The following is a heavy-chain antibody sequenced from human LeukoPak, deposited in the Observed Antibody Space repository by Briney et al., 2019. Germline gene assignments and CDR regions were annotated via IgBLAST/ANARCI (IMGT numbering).Heavy chain of an antibody. CDR2: ISAYNGNT. V-gene: IGHV1-18*04. Sequence: RASVTVSFTASGYTFTIYGISWVRQAPGQGLEWMGWISAYNGNTNYAQKLQGRVTMTTDTSTSTAYMELRSLRSDDTAVYYCARDRCSSTSCYLDYWGQGTLVTVSS. J-gene: IGHJ4*02. CDR1: GYTFTIYG. D-gene: IGHD2-2*01. CDR3: ARDRCSSTSCYLDY.